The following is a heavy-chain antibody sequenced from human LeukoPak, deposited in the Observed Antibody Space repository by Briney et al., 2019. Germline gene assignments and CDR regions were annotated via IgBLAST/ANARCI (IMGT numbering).Heavy chain of an antibody. CDR1: GFTFDDYG. V-gene: IGHV3-20*04. CDR2: INWNGGST. D-gene: IGHD2-2*01. J-gene: IGHJ5*02. CDR3: ARTNYCSSTSCYWVDWFDP. Sequence: GGSLRLSCAASGFTFDDYGMSWVRQAPGKGLEWVSGINWNGGSTGYADSVKGRFTISRDNAKNSLYLQMNSLRAEDTAVYYRARTNYCSSTSCYWVDWFDPWGQGTLVTVSS.